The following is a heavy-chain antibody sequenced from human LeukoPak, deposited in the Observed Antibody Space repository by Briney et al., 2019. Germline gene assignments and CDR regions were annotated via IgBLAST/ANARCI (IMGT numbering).Heavy chain of an antibody. CDR2: ISSSSDYR. Sequence: PGGPLRLSCAASGFTFSSNSMNWVRQAPGKGLEWVSSISSSSDYRYYADSVKGRFTISRDNAKKTLYLQMNSLRAEDTAVYYCARGTYYYENTEYWFDPWGQGTLVT. V-gene: IGHV3-21*01. CDR3: ARGTYYYENTEYWFDP. D-gene: IGHD3-22*01. CDR1: GFTFSSNS. J-gene: IGHJ5*02.